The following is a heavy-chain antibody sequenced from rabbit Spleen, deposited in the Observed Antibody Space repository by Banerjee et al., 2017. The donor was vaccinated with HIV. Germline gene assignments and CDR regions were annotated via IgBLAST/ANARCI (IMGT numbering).Heavy chain of an antibody. D-gene: IGHD1-1*01. CDR1: GFSFSDRDV. CDR3: ARNYVNAFDP. V-gene: IGHV1S45*01. J-gene: IGHJ2*01. CDR2: IYGGSSGST. Sequence: QEQLVESGGGLVKPEGSLTLTCKASGFSFSDRDVMCWVRQAPGKGLEWIACIYGGSSGSTYYASWAKGRFTISKTSSTTVTLQMTSLTAADTATYFCARNYVNAFDPWGQGTLVTV.